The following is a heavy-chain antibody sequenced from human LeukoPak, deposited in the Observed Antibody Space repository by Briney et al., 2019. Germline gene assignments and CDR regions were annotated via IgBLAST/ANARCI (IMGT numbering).Heavy chain of an antibody. CDR1: GGSISSHY. J-gene: IGHJ4*02. CDR2: IYYSGST. V-gene: IGHV4-59*11. D-gene: IGHD2-15*01. Sequence: SETLSLTCTVSGGSISSHYWSWIRQPPGKGLECIGYIYYSGSTNYNPSLKSRVTISVDTSKNQFSLKLSSVTAADTAVYYCARGSGMVDYWGQGTLVTVSS. CDR3: ARGSGMVDY.